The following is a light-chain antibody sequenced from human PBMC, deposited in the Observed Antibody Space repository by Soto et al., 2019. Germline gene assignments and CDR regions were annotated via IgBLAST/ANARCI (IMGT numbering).Light chain of an antibody. Sequence: EMIMTQSPATLSVSPGERATLSCRASQSVSSNLAWYQQRPGRAPRLLIYGASTRATGIPARFSSSGSGTEFNLTISSLQSEDFAIYYCQQYNKWPLFTFGPGTRVDFK. CDR3: QQYNKWPLFT. CDR1: QSVSSN. CDR2: GAS. J-gene: IGKJ3*01. V-gene: IGKV3-15*01.